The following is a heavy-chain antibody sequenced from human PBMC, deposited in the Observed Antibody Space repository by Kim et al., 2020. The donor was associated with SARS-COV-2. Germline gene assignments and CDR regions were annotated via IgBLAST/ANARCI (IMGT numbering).Heavy chain of an antibody. Sequence: SRRSRVTISVDRSTNQFSLKLGSVTAADTAVYYCARGGAGSGYDWGYDYWGQGTLVTVSS. D-gene: IGHD5-12*01. CDR3: ARGGAGSGYDWGYDY. J-gene: IGHJ4*02. V-gene: IGHV4-30-2*01.